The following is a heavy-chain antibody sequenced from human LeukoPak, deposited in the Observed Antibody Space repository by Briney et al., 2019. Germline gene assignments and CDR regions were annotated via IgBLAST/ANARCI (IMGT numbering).Heavy chain of an antibody. D-gene: IGHD3-22*01. CDR2: IYTSGST. Sequence: SETLSLTCTVSGGSISSYYSSWIRQPPGKGLEWIGYIYTSGSTNYNPSLKSRVTISVDTSKNQFSMTLSSVTAADTAVYYCARGVYDSSGYYYNGYYFDYWGQGTLVTVSS. CDR1: GGSISSYY. V-gene: IGHV4-4*09. J-gene: IGHJ4*02. CDR3: ARGVYDSSGYYYNGYYFDY.